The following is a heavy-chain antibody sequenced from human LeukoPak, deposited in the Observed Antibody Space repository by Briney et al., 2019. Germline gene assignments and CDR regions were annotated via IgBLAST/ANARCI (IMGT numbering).Heavy chain of an antibody. CDR3: ARRRTYDILTGYPQYYFDY. CDR1: GGSFSGYY. J-gene: IGHJ4*02. CDR2: INHSGST. D-gene: IGHD3-9*01. V-gene: IGHV4-34*01. Sequence: PSETLSLTCAVYGGSFSGYYWSWIRQPPGKGLEWIGEINHSGSTYYNPSLKSRVTISVDTSKNQVSLKVTSVTAADTALYYCARRRTYDILTGYPQYYFDYWGQGALVTVSS.